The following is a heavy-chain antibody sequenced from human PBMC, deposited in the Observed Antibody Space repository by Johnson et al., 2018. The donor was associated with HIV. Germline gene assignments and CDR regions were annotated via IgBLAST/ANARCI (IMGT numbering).Heavy chain of an antibody. V-gene: IGHV3-23*04. CDR3: ARGLDYYESSGFRSASFDV. CDR1: GFTFSSYA. D-gene: IGHD3-22*01. CDR2: IRHDGSET. J-gene: IGHJ3*01. Sequence: VQLVESGGGLVQPGGSLRLSCAASGFTFSSYAMSWVRQAPGQGLEWVSRIRHDGSETAYADSVKGRFFIYSDNSKNTLYLQMDSLRDEDTAVYYCARGLDYYESSGFRSASFDVWGQGTSVSVSS.